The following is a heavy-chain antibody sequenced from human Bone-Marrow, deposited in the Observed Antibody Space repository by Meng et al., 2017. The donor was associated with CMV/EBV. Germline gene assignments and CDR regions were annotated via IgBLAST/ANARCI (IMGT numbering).Heavy chain of an antibody. D-gene: IGHD5-18*01. CDR2: ISAYNSNT. V-gene: IGHV1-18*01. CDR3: AREEAYSYGFDYYYYGMDV. Sequence: ASVKVSCKASGYTFTSYGISWVRQAPGQGLEWMGWISAYNSNTNYAQKLQGRVTMTTDTSTSTAYMELRSLRSDDTAVYYCAREEAYSYGFDYYYYGMDVWGQGTTVTVSS. CDR1: GYTFTSYG. J-gene: IGHJ6*02.